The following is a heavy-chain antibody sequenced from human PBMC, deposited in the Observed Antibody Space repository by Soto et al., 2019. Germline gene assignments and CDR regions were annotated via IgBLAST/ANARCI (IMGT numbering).Heavy chain of an antibody. J-gene: IGHJ4*02. Sequence: EVQLVESGGGLVQPGGSLRLSCAASGFTFSSYSMNWVRQAPGKGLEWVSYISSSSSTIYYADSVKGRFTNSRDNAKNSQYLQMNGPGAEDTAVYYCTRHDYGDFVFVRDYWGQGTLVTVSS. CDR1: GFTFSSYS. CDR3: TRHDYGDFVFVRDY. V-gene: IGHV3-48*01. CDR2: ISSSSSTI. D-gene: IGHD4-17*01.